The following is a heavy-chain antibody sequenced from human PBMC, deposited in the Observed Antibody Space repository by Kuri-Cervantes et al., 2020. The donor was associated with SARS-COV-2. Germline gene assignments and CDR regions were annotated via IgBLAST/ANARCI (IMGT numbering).Heavy chain of an antibody. D-gene: IGHD6-19*01. Sequence: GGSLRLSCAASGFTVSTNYMSWVRQAPGKGLEWVSIIYSGGTTYYADSVKGRFTISRDNSENTVNLQMNSLRGEDTALYYCARAGYSTGWFPDWYFDLWGRGTLVTVSS. CDR1: GFTVSTNY. J-gene: IGHJ2*01. CDR3: ARAGYSTGWFPDWYFDL. CDR2: IYSGGTT. V-gene: IGHV3-53*01.